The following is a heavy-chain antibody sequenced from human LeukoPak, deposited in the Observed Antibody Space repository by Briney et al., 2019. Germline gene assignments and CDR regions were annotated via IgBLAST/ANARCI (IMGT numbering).Heavy chain of an antibody. J-gene: IGHJ6*02. D-gene: IGHD3-22*01. Sequence: ASVKVSCKASGYTFTSYYMHWVRQAPGQGLEWMGIINPSGGSTSYAQKFQGRVTMTRDTSTSTVYMELSSLRSEDTAVYYCARGGGIVVRSYGMDVWGQGTTVTVSS. CDR1: GYTFTSYY. CDR2: INPSGGST. CDR3: ARGGGIVVRSYGMDV. V-gene: IGHV1-46*01.